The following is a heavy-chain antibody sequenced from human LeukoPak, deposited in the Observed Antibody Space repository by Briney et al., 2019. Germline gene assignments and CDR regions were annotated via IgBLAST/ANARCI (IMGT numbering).Heavy chain of an antibody. Sequence: GGSLRLSCAAAGFTFSSYGMCWVRQAPGKGLEWVANIKQDGSEKYYVDSVKGRFTISRDNAKNSLYLQMNSLRAEDTAVYYCARGATSNFDYWGQGTLVTVSS. J-gene: IGHJ4*02. D-gene: IGHD1-1*01. CDR3: ARGATSNFDY. CDR2: IKQDGSEK. V-gene: IGHV3-7*01. CDR1: GFTFSSYG.